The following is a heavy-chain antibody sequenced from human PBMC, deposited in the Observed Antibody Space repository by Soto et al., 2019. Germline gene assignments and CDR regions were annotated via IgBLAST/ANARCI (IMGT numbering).Heavy chain of an antibody. CDR1: GGSISSSSYY. CDR2: IYYSGST. V-gene: IGHV4-39*01. Sequence: SETLSLTCAVYGGSISSSSYYWGWIRQPPGKGLEWIGSIYYSGSTYYNPSLKSRVTISVDTSKNQFSLKLSSVTAADTAVYYCARHNTHSSSPLPNYYYGMDVWGQGTTVTVSS. D-gene: IGHD6-13*01. J-gene: IGHJ6*02. CDR3: ARHNTHSSSPLPNYYYGMDV.